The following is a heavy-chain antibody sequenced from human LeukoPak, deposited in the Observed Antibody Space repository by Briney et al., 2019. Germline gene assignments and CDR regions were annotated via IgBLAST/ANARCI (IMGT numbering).Heavy chain of an antibody. V-gene: IGHV4-34*01. D-gene: IGHD1-26*01. CDR2: INHSGST. CDR1: GWSFSGYY. J-gene: IGHJ5*02. Sequence: SETLSLTCAVSGWSFSGYYWSWIRQPLGKGLEWIGEINHSGSTNYNPSLKSRVTISVDTSKNQFSLKLSSVTAADTAVYYCATYIVGATQAWGQGTLVTVSS. CDR3: ATYIVGATQA.